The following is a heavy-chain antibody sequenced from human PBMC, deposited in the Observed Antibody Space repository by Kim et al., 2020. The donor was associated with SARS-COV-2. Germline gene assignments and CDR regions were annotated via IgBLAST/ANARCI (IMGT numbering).Heavy chain of an antibody. V-gene: IGHV3-11*05. J-gene: IGHJ6*02. CDR1: GFTFSDYY. Sequence: GGSLRLSCAASGFTFSDYYMSWIRQAPGKGLEWVSYISSSSSYTNYADSVKGRFTISRDNAKNSLYLQMNSLRAEDTAVYYCARDLLGGRILAYYGMDVWGQGTTVTVSS. D-gene: IGHD3-16*01. CDR2: ISSSSSYT. CDR3: ARDLLGGRILAYYGMDV.